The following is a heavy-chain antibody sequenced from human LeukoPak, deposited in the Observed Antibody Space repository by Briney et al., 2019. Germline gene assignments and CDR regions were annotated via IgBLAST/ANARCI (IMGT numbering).Heavy chain of an antibody. CDR3: ASPGLRVVVTDDAFDI. D-gene: IGHD3-22*01. CDR1: GGTFSSYA. J-gene: IGHJ3*02. V-gene: IGHV1-69*05. CDR2: IIPIFGTA. Sequence: GASVKVSCKASGGTFSSYAISWVRQAPGQGLEWMGGIIPIFGTANYAQKLQGRVTITTDESTSTAYMVLSSLRSEDTAVYYCASPGLRVVVTDDAFDIWGQGTMVTASS.